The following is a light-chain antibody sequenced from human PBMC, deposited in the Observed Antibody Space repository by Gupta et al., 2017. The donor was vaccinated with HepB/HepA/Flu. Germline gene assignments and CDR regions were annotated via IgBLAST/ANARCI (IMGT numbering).Light chain of an antibody. J-gene: IGLJ2*01. CDR2: GDG. V-gene: IGLV3-21*03. CDR1: NIGGKS. CDR3: QVWDSSSEHVV. Sequence: SYVLTQPPSVSVAPGMTARITCGGNNIGGKSVQWYQQKAGQAPALVVYGDGDRPSGIPERFSGSNSGNTATLTITRVEVGDEADYYCQVWDSSSEHVVFGGGTKLTVL.